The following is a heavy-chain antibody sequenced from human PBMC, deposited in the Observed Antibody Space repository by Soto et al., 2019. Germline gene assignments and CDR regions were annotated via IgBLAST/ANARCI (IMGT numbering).Heavy chain of an antibody. CDR3: ARLGGVGRYFDWLLFVPYDYGMDV. J-gene: IGHJ6*02. CDR2: IYYSGST. Sequence: PSETLSLTCTVSGGSISSSSYYWGWIRQPPGKGLEWIGSIYYSGSTYYNPSLKSRVTISVDTSKNQFSLKLSSVTAADTAVYYCARLGGVGRYFDWLLFVPYDYGMDVWGQGTTVTVSS. CDR1: GGSISSSSYY. D-gene: IGHD3-9*01. V-gene: IGHV4-39*01.